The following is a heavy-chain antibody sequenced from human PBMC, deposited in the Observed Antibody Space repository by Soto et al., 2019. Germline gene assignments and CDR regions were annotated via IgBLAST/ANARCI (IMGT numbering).Heavy chain of an antibody. J-gene: IGHJ5*02. CDR3: ARVRDCFDP. D-gene: IGHD3-3*01. CDR2: IDHSGYT. CDR1: GGSFSGYY. V-gene: IGHV4-34*01. Sequence: PSETVSHTCAVYGGSFSGYYWNWIRQPPGKGLEWIGEIDHSGYTNYNPSLKSRVTISVDTSKNQFSLRLTSVTAADTAVYYCARVRDCFDPWGQGTLVTVSS.